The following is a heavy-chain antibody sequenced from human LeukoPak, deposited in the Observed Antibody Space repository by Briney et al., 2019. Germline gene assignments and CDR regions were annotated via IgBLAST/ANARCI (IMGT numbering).Heavy chain of an antibody. V-gene: IGHV3-53*01. CDR3: ARDLGNSGSH. CDR2: IYSGGST. D-gene: IGHD1-26*01. Sequence: GGSLRLSCAASGFTVSSNYMSWVRQAPGKGLEWVSVIYSGGSTYYADSVKGRFTISRDNAKNSVYLQMNSLRDEDTAVYYCARDLGNSGSHWGQGTLVTVSS. CDR1: GFTVSSNY. J-gene: IGHJ4*02.